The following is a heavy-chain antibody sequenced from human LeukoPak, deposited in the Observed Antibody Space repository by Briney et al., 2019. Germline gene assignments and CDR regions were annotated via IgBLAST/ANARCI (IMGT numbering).Heavy chain of an antibody. D-gene: IGHD6-6*01. CDR1: GGSFSGYY. V-gene: IGHV4-34*01. Sequence: SATLYLTCAVYGGSFSGYYMSWIRQPPGQGLEWIGGINHSGSTNYNPSLKSRVPISVDTSKNQFSLKLSSVTAADTAVYYCARGRPYSSSSYYYYYYMDVWGKGTTVTVSS. CDR2: INHSGST. CDR3: ARGRPYSSSSYYYYYYMDV. J-gene: IGHJ6*03.